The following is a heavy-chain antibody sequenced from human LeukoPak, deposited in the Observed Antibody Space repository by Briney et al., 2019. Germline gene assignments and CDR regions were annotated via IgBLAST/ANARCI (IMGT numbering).Heavy chain of an antibody. CDR3: ATYSITGAWAEYFLH. D-gene: IGHD2/OR15-2a*01. V-gene: IGHV4-4*07. CDR2: IHISGTT. CDR1: GASISDYY. J-gene: IGHJ1*01. Sequence: SSETLSLTCTVSGASISDYYWSWVRQPAGKGLEWIGRIHISGTTYYNPSLKSRFTMSIDTSKNHFSLKLSSVTAADTAVYYCATYSITGAWAEYFLHWGQGTLVTVSS.